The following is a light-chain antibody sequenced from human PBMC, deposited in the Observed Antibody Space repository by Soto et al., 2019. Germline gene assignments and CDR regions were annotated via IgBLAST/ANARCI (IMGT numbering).Light chain of an antibody. CDR2: RNN. J-gene: IGLJ1*01. V-gene: IGLV1-40*01. CDR3: QSYDTSLTTYV. CDR1: SSNIGTDND. Sequence: QPVLPQPPSVSGAPGQRVTISCSGSSSNIGTDNDVHWYQQLPGTAPKLLIYRNNNRPSGVPDRFSGSKSGTSASVAITGLQAEDEAVYYCQSYDTSLTTYVFGTGTKVTVL.